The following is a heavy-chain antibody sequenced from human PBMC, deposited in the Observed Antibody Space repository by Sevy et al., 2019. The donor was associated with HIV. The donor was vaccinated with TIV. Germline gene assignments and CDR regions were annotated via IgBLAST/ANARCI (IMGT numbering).Heavy chain of an antibody. CDR3: ARGEKIVVVPAAIVSYYYGMDV. Sequence: GGSLRLSCAASGFTFSDYYMSWIRQAPGKGLEWVSYISSSGSTIYYADSVKGRLTISRDNAKNSLYLQMNSLRAEETAVYYCARGEKIVVVPAAIVSYYYGMDVWGQGTTVTVSS. V-gene: IGHV3-11*01. J-gene: IGHJ6*02. CDR1: GFTFSDYY. D-gene: IGHD2-2*02. CDR2: ISSSGSTI.